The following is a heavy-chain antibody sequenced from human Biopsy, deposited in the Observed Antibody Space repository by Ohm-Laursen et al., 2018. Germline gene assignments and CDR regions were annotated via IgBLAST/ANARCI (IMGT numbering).Heavy chain of an antibody. V-gene: IGHV4-59*01. CDR1: GDSISSYY. D-gene: IGHD3-22*01. Sequence: TLSLTCTVSGDSISSYYWSWIRQPPGKGLQWLGYVYYTGSTDYSPSLQSRVTISVDTSKNHFSLRLRSVTSADTAIYYCARDRGYYSDRTVPGYFDLWGRGTLVTVSS. J-gene: IGHJ2*01. CDR2: VYYTGST. CDR3: ARDRGYYSDRTVPGYFDL.